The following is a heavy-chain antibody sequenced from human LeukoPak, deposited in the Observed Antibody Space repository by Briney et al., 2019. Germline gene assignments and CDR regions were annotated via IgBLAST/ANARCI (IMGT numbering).Heavy chain of an antibody. Sequence: ASVKVSCKASGYTFTGYYMHWVRQAPGQGLEWMGWINPNSGGTNYAQKFQGRVTMTRDTSISTAYMELSRLRSDDTAVYYCARDWGEQLVRVGAYYYYYYMDVWGKGTTVTVSS. CDR1: GYTFTGYY. D-gene: IGHD6-13*01. CDR3: ARDWGEQLVRVGAYYYYYYMDV. CDR2: INPNSGGT. V-gene: IGHV1-2*02. J-gene: IGHJ6*03.